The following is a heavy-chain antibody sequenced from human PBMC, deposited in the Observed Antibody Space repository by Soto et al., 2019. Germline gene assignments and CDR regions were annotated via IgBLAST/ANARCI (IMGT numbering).Heavy chain of an antibody. V-gene: IGHV1-3*01. Sequence: SYAMHWVRQAPGQRLEWMGWINAGNGNTKYSQKFQGRVTITRDTSASTAYMELSSLRSEDTAVYYCAAGHADSYFDYWGQGTLVTVS. CDR1: SYA. CDR2: INAGNGNT. J-gene: IGHJ4*02. CDR3: AAGHADSYFDY. D-gene: IGHD4-4*01.